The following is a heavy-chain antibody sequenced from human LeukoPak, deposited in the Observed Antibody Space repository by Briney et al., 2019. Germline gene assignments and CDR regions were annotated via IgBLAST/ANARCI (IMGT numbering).Heavy chain of an antibody. Sequence: AASVKVSCKASGYTFTGYYMHWVRQAPGQGLEWMGWINPNSGGTDYAQKFQGRVTMTRDTSISTAYMELSRLRSDDTAVYYCARDSDWNDVTYYYYMDVWGKGTTVTVSS. CDR2: INPNSGGT. CDR3: ARDSDWNDVTYYYYMDV. V-gene: IGHV1-2*02. CDR1: GYTFTGYY. J-gene: IGHJ6*03. D-gene: IGHD1-1*01.